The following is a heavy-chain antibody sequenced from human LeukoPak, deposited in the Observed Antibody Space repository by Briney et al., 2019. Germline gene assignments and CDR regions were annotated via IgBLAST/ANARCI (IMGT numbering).Heavy chain of an antibody. Sequence: SETLSLTCTVSGGSISSGDYYWSWIRQPAGKGLEWIGRIYTSGSTNYNPSLKSRVTMSVDTSKNQFSLELSSVTAADTAVYYCARGRGYFDYWGQGTLVTVSS. J-gene: IGHJ4*02. CDR3: ARGRGYFDY. D-gene: IGHD3-10*01. CDR2: IYTSGST. V-gene: IGHV4-61*02. CDR1: GGSISSGDYY.